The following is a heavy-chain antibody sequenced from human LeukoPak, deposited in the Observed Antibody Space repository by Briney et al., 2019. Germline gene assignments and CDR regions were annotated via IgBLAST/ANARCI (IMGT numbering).Heavy chain of an antibody. CDR2: ISGSGGST. D-gene: IGHD3-22*01. Sequence: SLSLGCTASGCTFGCYAMSWVRQDTGKGLEWVSAISGSGGSTYYADSVKGRFTISRDNSKNTLYLQMNSLRAEDTAVYYCAKDPYYYDSRFDYWGQGTLVTVSS. CDR3: AKDPYYYDSRFDY. J-gene: IGHJ4*02. V-gene: IGHV3-23*01. CDR1: GCTFGCYA.